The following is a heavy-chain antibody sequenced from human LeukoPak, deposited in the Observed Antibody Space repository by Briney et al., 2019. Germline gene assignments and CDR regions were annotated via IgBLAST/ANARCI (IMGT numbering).Heavy chain of an antibody. J-gene: IGHJ4*02. Sequence: GRSLRLSCAASGFTFSGYGMHWVRQAPGKGLEWVAVIWYDGSNKYYADSVKGRFTISRDNSKNTLYLQMDSLRAEDTAVYYCAKGRGSSDYVFDYWGQGILVTVSS. CDR2: IWYDGSNK. V-gene: IGHV3-33*03. CDR1: GFTFSGYG. D-gene: IGHD5-12*01. CDR3: AKGRGSSDYVFDY.